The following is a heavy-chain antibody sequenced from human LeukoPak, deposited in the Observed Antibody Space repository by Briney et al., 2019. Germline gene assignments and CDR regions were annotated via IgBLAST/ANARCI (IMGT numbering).Heavy chain of an antibody. Sequence: GSLRLSCAASGFTFSSHDMHWVRQATGKGLEWVSAIGTADDAYYAGSVEGRFTISREDAWNSVYLQLNNLRVGDTAVYYCARDRPGAQGFDYWGQGTLVTVSS. D-gene: IGHD4/OR15-4a*01. CDR1: GFTFSSHD. V-gene: IGHV3-13*01. CDR2: IGTADDA. J-gene: IGHJ4*02. CDR3: ARDRPGAQGFDY.